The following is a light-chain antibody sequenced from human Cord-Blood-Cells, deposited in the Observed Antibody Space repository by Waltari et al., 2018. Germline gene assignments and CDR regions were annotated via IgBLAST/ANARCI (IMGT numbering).Light chain of an antibody. CDR3: QQSYSTPT. Sequence: DIQMTHSPSSLSASVGDRDPITCRASQSMSSYLNWYQQKPGKAPKLLSYAASSLQSGVPSRFSGSGSGTDFTLTISSLQPEDVATYYCQQSYSTPTFGQGTKLEIK. CDR2: AAS. J-gene: IGKJ2*01. V-gene: IGKV1-39*01. CDR1: QSMSSY.